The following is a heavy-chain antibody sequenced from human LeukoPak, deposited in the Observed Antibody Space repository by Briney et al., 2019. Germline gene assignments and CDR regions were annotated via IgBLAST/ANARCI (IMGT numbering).Heavy chain of an antibody. CDR3: ARGHSSSEGFNAFDI. J-gene: IGHJ3*02. Sequence: GGSLRLSCAASGFTFSSYDMHWVRQGTGKGLEWVSAIGTAGDTYYPGCVKGRFTISRENAKNSLYLQMNSLRAGDTAVYYCARGHSSSEGFNAFDIWGQGTMVTVSS. D-gene: IGHD6-13*01. V-gene: IGHV3-13*04. CDR1: GFTFSSYD. CDR2: IGTAGDT.